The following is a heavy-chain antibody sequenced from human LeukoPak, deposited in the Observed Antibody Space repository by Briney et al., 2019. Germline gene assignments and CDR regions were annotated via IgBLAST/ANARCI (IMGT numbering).Heavy chain of an antibody. CDR3: ARAGVIRYYYMDV. D-gene: IGHD3-22*01. Sequence: PGGSLRLSCAASGFTFSSYSMNWVRQAPGKGLEWVSSISSSSSYIYYADSVKGRFTISRDNAKNSLYLQMNSLRAEDTAVYYCARAGVIRYYYMDVWGKGTTVTVSS. CDR1: GFTFSSYS. CDR2: ISSSSSYI. V-gene: IGHV3-21*01. J-gene: IGHJ6*03.